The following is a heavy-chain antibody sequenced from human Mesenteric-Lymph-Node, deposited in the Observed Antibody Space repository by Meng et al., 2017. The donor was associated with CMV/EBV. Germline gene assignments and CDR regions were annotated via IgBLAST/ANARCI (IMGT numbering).Heavy chain of an antibody. CDR1: GFTFSSYW. CDR2: INSDGSST. CDR3: AREGPNYYGSGSYPDY. D-gene: IGHD3-10*01. Sequence: GESLKISCAASGFTFSSYWMHWVRQAPGKGLVWVSRINSDGSSTSYADSVKGRFTISRDNAKNSLYLQMNSLRAEDTAVYYCAREGPNYYGSGSYPDYWGQGTLVTVSS. J-gene: IGHJ4*02. V-gene: IGHV3-74*01.